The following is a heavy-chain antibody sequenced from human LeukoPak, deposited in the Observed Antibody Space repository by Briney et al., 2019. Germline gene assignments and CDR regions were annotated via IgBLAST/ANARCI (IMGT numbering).Heavy chain of an antibody. D-gene: IGHD6-13*01. CDR1: GGSISSNY. J-gene: IGHJ5*02. CDR3: ARGSDSSTLNWFDP. CDR2: INYSGST. V-gene: IGHV4-59*01. Sequence: PSETLSLTCSVSGGSISSNYWSWIRQPPGKGLEWIGYINYSGSTNHNPSLKSRVTISVDTSKNQFSLKVTSVTAADTGVYYCARGSDSSTLNWFDPWGQGTLVTVSS.